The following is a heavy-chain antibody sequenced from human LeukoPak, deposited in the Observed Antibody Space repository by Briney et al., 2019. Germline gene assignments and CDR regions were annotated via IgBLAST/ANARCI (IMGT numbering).Heavy chain of an antibody. J-gene: IGHJ4*02. CDR2: ISSSSSYI. CDR3: ARDFYSGSYYEYYFDY. V-gene: IGHV3-21*01. D-gene: IGHD1-26*01. Sequence: GGSLRLSCAASGFTFSSYSMNWVHQAQGKGLEWVSSISSSSSYIYYADSVKGRFTISRDNAKNSLYLQMNSLRAEDTAVYYCARDFYSGSYYEYYFDYWGQGTLVTVSS. CDR1: GFTFSSYS.